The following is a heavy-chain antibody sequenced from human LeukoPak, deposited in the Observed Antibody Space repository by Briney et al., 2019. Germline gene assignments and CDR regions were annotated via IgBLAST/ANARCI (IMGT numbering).Heavy chain of an antibody. CDR2: IYHSGST. CDR3: ARAGRTYYGFWSGYYLTNWFDP. J-gene: IGHJ5*02. CDR1: GDSISSGGYS. D-gene: IGHD3-3*01. V-gene: IGHV4-30-2*01. Sequence: SQTLSLTCAVSGDSISSGGYSWRWIRQPPGKGLEWIGYIYHSGSTYYYPSLKSRVTISVDRSKNQFSLKLCSVTAADTAVYYCARAGRTYYGFWSGYYLTNWFDPWGQGSLVTVSS.